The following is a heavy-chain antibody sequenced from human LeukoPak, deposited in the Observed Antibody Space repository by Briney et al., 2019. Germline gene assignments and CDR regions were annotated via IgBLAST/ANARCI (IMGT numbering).Heavy chain of an antibody. CDR1: GFTFSSYA. V-gene: IGHV3-23*01. J-gene: IGHJ4*02. Sequence: GGSLRLSCAASGFTFSSYAMTWVRQAPGKRLEWVSTITGSGGYTYYADSVKGRFTISRDNSKNTLYLQMNSLRAEDTAVYYCARVWELSFDYWGQGTLVTVSS. CDR3: ARVWELSFDY. D-gene: IGHD1-26*01. CDR2: ITGSGGYT.